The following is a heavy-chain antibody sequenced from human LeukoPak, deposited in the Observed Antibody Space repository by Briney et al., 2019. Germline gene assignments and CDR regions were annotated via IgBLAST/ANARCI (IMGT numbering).Heavy chain of an antibody. V-gene: IGHV1-8*01. CDR2: MNPKSGNT. Sequence: GASVKVSCKASGYTFTNHDINWVRQASGQGLEWMGWMNPKSGNTGYLQKFQGRVTMTRDTSISTAYMELSRLRSDDTAVYYCAREPIAARRGVDYWGQGTLVTVSS. J-gene: IGHJ4*02. CDR3: AREPIAARRGVDY. D-gene: IGHD6-6*01. CDR1: GYTFTNHD.